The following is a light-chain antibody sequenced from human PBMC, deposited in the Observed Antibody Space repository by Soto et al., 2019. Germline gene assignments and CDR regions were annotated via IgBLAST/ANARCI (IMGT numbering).Light chain of an antibody. V-gene: IGKV1-6*01. J-gene: IGKJ1*01. CDR3: RHYYSYPWT. CDR1: QGIRSD. Sequence: AIQMTQSPSSLSASVGDRVTITCRASQGIRSDLVWYQQKPGKAPKLLIYSASSLQSGVPSRCSGSGSGTDFTITISSLEPEDFATYYCRHYYSYPWTVGQGTKVEIQ. CDR2: SAS.